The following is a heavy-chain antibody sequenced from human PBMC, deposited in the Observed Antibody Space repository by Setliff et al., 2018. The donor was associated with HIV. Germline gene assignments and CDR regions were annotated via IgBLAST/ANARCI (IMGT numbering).Heavy chain of an antibody. V-gene: IGHV3-30*02. Sequence: GGSLRLSCAASGFTFSSYGIHWVRQAPGKGLEWVAFIRYTGSNKYYADSVKGRFTISRDNSKNTLNLQMNSLRAKDTALYYCARDLGSEQWRLFSFDYWGQGSLVTVSS. D-gene: IGHD6-19*01. CDR1: GFTFSSYG. J-gene: IGHJ4*02. CDR2: IRYTGSNK. CDR3: ARDLGSEQWRLFSFDY.